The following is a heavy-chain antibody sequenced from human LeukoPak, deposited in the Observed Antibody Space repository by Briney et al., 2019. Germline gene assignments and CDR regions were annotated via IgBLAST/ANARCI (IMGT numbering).Heavy chain of an antibody. V-gene: IGHV4-59*01. CDR2: IYYSGST. CDR3: AREPYSSSWYNWFDP. D-gene: IGHD6-13*01. Sequence: PSETLSLTCTVSGGSISSYYWSWIRQPPGKGLEWIGYIYYSGSTNYNPSLKSRVTISVDTSKNQFSLKLGSVTAADTAVYYRAREPYSSSWYNWFDPWGQGTLVSFSS. J-gene: IGHJ5*02. CDR1: GGSISSYY.